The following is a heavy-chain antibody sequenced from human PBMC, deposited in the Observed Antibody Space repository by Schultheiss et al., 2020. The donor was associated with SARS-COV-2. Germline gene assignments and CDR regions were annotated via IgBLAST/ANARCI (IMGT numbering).Heavy chain of an antibody. Sequence: GGSLRLSCAASGFTFNKYKMDWVRQAPGKGLEWVANIKQDGSQKYYVDSVKGRFTISRDNAKDSLYLQMDSLRAEDTAVYYCARNDASSSSAFDIWGQGTMVTVSS. CDR1: GFTFNKYK. D-gene: IGHD6-6*01. CDR3: ARNDASSSSAFDI. V-gene: IGHV3-7*03. CDR2: IKQDGSQK. J-gene: IGHJ3*02.